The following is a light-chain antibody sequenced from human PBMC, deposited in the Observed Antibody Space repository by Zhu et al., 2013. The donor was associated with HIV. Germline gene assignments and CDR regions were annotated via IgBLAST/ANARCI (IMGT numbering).Light chain of an antibody. Sequence: DIVLTQSPGTLSLSPGERATVSCRASQSVYSSFLAWYQQRPGQAPRLLIYRASTRATGIPTRFIGSGFETEFTLSITSLQSEDVAVYFCQQYETWLSFGGGTKVEI. CDR1: QSVYSSF. CDR3: QQYETWLS. CDR2: RAS. V-gene: IGKV3-15*01. J-gene: IGKJ4*01.